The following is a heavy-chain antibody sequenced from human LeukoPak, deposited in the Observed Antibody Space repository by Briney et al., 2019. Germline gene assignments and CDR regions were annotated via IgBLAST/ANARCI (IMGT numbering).Heavy chain of an antibody. Sequence: ASVKVSRKASGYTFTSYDINWVRQATGQGLEWMGWMNPNSGNTGYAQKFQGRVTMTRNTSISTAYMELSSLRSEDTAVYYCARNLLASDAFDIWGQGTMVTVSS. CDR3: ARNLLASDAFDI. CDR2: MNPNSGNT. CDR1: GYTFTSYD. V-gene: IGHV1-8*01. J-gene: IGHJ3*02.